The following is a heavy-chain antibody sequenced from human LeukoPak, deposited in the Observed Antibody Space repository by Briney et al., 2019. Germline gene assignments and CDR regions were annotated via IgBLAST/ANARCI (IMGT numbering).Heavy chain of an antibody. CDR1: AFTFSSYS. CDR2: ISSSSSYI. Sequence: GGSLRLSCAASAFTFSSYSMNWVRQAPGKGLEWVSSISSSSSYIYYADSVKGRFTISRDNAKNSLYLQMNSLRAEDTAVYYCASSPTIFGVVNYMDVWGKGTTVTVSS. D-gene: IGHD3-3*01. CDR3: ASSPTIFGVVNYMDV. J-gene: IGHJ6*03. V-gene: IGHV3-21*01.